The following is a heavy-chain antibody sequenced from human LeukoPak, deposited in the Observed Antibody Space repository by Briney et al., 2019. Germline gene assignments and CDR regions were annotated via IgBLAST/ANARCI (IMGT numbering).Heavy chain of an antibody. CDR1: GYTFTEYN. V-gene: IGHV1-18*01. D-gene: IGHD4-17*01. Sequence: ASVKVSCKASGYTFTEYNFSWVRQVPGQGLEWLGWISGCNGHTKYAQKMQGRVTMTRDKSTSTVYMELRSLISDDTAIYYCARENDYDDYGGAFDFWGQGTMVTVSS. CDR2: ISGCNGHT. CDR3: ARENDYDDYGGAFDF. J-gene: IGHJ3*01.